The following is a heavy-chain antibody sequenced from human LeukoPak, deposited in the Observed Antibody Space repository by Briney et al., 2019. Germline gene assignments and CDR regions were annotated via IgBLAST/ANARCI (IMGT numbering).Heavy chain of an antibody. CDR1: GGTFSSCA. CDR3: ARGRPTVTSSLDY. CDR2: IIPIFGTA. V-gene: IGHV1-69*13. Sequence: ASVKVSCKASGGTFSSCAISWVRQAPGQGLEWMGGIIPIFGTANYAQKFQGRVTITADESTSTAYMELSSLRSEDTAVYYCARGRPTVTSSLDYWGQGTLVTVSS. J-gene: IGHJ4*02. D-gene: IGHD4-17*01.